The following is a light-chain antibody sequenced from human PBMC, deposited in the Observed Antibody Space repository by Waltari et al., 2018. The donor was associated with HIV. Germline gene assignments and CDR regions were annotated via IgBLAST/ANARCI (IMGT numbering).Light chain of an antibody. CDR3: QQYGRSST. J-gene: IGKJ1*01. Sequence: VLTQSPGTLSLSPGKRATLSCRSSHSVSSSYFSWYQHKPGQSPTLLFYGASNGAAGIPDRFSGSGSGTVFTRTISSLEPEDFAVYYCQQYGRSSTFGQGTKVEI. CDR1: HSVSSSY. CDR2: GAS. V-gene: IGKV3-20*01.